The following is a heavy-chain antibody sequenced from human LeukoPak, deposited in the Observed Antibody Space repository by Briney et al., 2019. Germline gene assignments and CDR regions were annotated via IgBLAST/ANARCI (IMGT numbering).Heavy chain of an antibody. J-gene: IGHJ4*02. CDR1: GYTFTGYY. V-gene: IGHV1-2*02. D-gene: IGHD3-9*01. Sequence: ASVKVSCKASGYTFTGYYMHWVRQAPGQGLEWMGWINPNSGGTNYAQKFQGRVTMTSDTSISTAYMELSRLRSDDTAVYYCASPRFLSGYYHLDYWGQGTLVTVSS. CDR2: INPNSGGT. CDR3: ASPRFLSGYYHLDY.